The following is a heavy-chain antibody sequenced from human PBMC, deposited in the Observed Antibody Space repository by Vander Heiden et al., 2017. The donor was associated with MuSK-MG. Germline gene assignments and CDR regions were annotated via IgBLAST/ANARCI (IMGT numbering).Heavy chain of an antibody. J-gene: IGHJ4*02. CDR2: ISGSSGST. CDR3: AKDKQWLVHDY. V-gene: IGHV3-23*01. D-gene: IGHD6-19*01. Sequence: AQLLDSGVGLVQPGGSLRFSCAVPGFTFSNHAMSWVRQAPGKGLEWVSSISGSSGSTYYADSVKGRFTISRDNSKNTLYMQMNDLRVEDTAVYYCAKDKQWLVHDYWGQGTLVTVTS. CDR1: GFTFSNHA.